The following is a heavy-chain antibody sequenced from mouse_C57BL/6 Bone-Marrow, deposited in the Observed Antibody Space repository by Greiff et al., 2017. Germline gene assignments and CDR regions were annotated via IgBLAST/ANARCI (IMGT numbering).Heavy chain of an antibody. CDR2: ISYDGSN. D-gene: IGHD2-4*01. V-gene: IGHV3-6*01. CDR1: GYSITSGYY. J-gene: IGHJ2*01. Sequence: EVKLQESGPGLVKPSQSLSLTCSVTGYSITSGYYWNWIRQFPGNKLEWMGYISYDGSNNYNPSPKNRIPITRDTSKNQFFLKLNSVTTEDTATYYCARTMITTGYYFDYWGQGTTLTVSS. CDR3: ARTMITTGYYFDY.